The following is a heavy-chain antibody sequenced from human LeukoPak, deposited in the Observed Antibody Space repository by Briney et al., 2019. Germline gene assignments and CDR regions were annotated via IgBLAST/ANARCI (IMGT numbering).Heavy chain of an antibody. V-gene: IGHV4-31*03. Sequence: SETLSLTCTVSGGSISSGGYYWSWIRQHPGKGLEWIGYIYYSGSTCYNPSLKSRVTISVDTSKNQFSLKLSSVTAADTAVYYCASEVAATPNYFDYWGQGTLVTVSS. CDR2: IYYSGST. J-gene: IGHJ4*02. CDR3: ASEVAATPNYFDY. D-gene: IGHD2-15*01. CDR1: GGSISSGGYY.